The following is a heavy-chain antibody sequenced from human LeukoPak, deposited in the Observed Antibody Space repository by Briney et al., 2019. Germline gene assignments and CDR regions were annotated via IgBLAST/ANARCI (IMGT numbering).Heavy chain of an antibody. J-gene: IGHJ4*02. Sequence: GGSLRLSCAASGFTFSSYAMSWVRQAPGKGLEWVSAISGSGDSTYYADSVKGRFTISRDNSKNTLYLQMNSLRAEDTAVYYCAKIPLYQPLRGRGYYFDYWGQGTLVTVSS. CDR1: GFTFSSYA. D-gene: IGHD2-2*01. CDR2: ISGSGDST. V-gene: IGHV3-23*01. CDR3: AKIPLYQPLRGRGYYFDY.